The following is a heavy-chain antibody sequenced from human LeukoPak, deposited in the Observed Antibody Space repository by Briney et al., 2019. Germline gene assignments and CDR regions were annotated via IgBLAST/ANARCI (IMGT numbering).Heavy chain of an antibody. Sequence: ASVKVSCKASGYTFTGYYMHGVRQAPGQGLEWMGWINPNSGGTNYAQKFQGRVTMTRDTSISTAYMELSRLRSDDTAVYYCARDAGFAIQLWLGEIDYGMDVWGQGTTVTVSS. J-gene: IGHJ6*02. CDR1: GYTFTGYY. CDR2: INPNSGGT. V-gene: IGHV1-2*02. D-gene: IGHD5-18*01. CDR3: ARDAGFAIQLWLGEIDYGMDV.